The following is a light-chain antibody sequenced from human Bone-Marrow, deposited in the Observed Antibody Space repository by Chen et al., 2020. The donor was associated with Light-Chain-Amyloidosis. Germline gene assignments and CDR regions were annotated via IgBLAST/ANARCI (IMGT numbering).Light chain of an antibody. J-gene: IGKJ1*01. CDR3: MQALQTPRT. V-gene: IGKV2-28*01. CDR2: LGS. CDR1: QSLLHNTGNNY. Sequence: DIVMTQSPLSLPVIPGEPASISCRSNQSLLHNTGNNYLDWYLHKPGQSPQLVVYLGSNRASGVTERFSGRGAGTDFTLKISRMETQNVGVYYCMQALQTPRTFGKGTKVEIK.